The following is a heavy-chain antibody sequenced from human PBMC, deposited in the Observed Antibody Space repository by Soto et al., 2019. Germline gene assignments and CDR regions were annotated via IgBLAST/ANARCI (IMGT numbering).Heavy chain of an antibody. CDR2: ISWNSGSI. Sequence: EVQLVESGGGLVQPGRSLRLSCAASGFTFDDYAMHWVRQAPGKGLEWVSGISWNSGSIGYADSVKGRFTISRDNAKNSLYLQMNSLRAEDTALYYCAKVSSGWLVSAFDIWGQGTMVTVSS. J-gene: IGHJ3*02. CDR1: GFTFDDYA. CDR3: AKVSSGWLVSAFDI. D-gene: IGHD6-19*01. V-gene: IGHV3-9*01.